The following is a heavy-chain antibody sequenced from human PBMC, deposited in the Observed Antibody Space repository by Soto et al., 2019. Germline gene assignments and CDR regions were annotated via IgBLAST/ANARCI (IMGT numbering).Heavy chain of an antibody. D-gene: IGHD2-15*01. Sequence: QVQLVESGGGVVQPGRSLRLSCETSGFSFSVYGMRWVRQAPGKGLEWVAVIWYDASKQFYAASVEGRFTISRDNSKAILYLQMNSLRAEDTAVYYCAAWAEGATEVHWGQGTLVTVSS. CDR2: IWYDASKQ. CDR3: AAWAEGATEVH. V-gene: IGHV3-33*01. J-gene: IGHJ4*02. CDR1: GFSFSVYG.